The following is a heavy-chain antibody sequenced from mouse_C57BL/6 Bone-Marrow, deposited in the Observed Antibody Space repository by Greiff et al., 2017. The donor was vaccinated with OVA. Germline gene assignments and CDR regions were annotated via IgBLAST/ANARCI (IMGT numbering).Heavy chain of an antibody. CDR3: ARQRIYGNYQFAY. J-gene: IGHJ3*01. CDR2: ISSGGSYT. Sequence: EVMLVESGGDLVKPGGSLKLSCAASGFTFSSYGMSWVRQTPDKRLEWVATISSGGSYTYYPDSVKGRFTISRDNAKNTLYLQMSSLKSEDTAMYYCARQRIYGNYQFAYWGQGTLVTVSA. CDR1: GFTFSSYG. V-gene: IGHV5-6*01. D-gene: IGHD2-1*01.